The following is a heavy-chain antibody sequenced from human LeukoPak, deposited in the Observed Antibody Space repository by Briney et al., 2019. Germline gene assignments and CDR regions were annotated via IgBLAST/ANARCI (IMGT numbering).Heavy chain of an antibody. CDR3: ARAGGSYREFYFDY. Sequence: GGALRLSCAASGFASDDYGTSWVRQAPGKGLEWVSSIKWNGGSTGYGDSMKGRFTISRDNAGNSLYLQRNSLRAEDTALYYCARAGGSYREFYFDYWGQGTLATVSS. J-gene: IGHJ4*02. D-gene: IGHD1-26*01. CDR1: GFASDDYG. CDR2: IKWNGGST. V-gene: IGHV3-20*04.